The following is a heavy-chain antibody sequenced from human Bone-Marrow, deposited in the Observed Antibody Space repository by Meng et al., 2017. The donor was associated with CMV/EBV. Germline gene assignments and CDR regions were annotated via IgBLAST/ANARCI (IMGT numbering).Heavy chain of an antibody. Sequence: GSLRLSCTVSGGSINSGSYYWGWIRQPPGKGLEWIGTIYYSGSAYYNPSLKSRVTISVDTSKNQFSLKLSSVTAADTAVYYCASPKTGIAAAGPIWGEFDYWGQGTLVTVSS. CDR1: GGSINSGSYY. V-gene: IGHV4-39*07. J-gene: IGHJ4*02. CDR3: ASPKTGIAAAGPIWGEFDY. D-gene: IGHD6-13*01. CDR2: IYYSGSA.